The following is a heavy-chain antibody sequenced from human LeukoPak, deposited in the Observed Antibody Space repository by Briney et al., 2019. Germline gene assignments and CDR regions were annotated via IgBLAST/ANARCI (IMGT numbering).Heavy chain of an antibody. D-gene: IGHD2-21*02. J-gene: IGHJ4*02. Sequence: QSGGSLRLSCAASGFTFSSYGMSWFRQAPGKGLEWVSAITSSTGNTYYADSVKGRFTISRDNSKNTLYLQMHSLRAEDTALYYCAKDGTGCGGDCYPDYWGQGTLVTVSS. CDR3: AKDGTGCGGDCYPDY. V-gene: IGHV3-23*01. CDR1: GFTFSSYG. CDR2: ITSSTGNT.